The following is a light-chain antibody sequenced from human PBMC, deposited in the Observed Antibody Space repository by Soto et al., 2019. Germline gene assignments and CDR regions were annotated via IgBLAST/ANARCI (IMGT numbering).Light chain of an antibody. CDR3: QQSYSTPPT. Sequence: DIQMTQSPSSLSASVGDRVTITCRASQSISSYLNWYQQKPGKAPKLLIYAASSLQSGVPSRFSGSGSGTDFTLTISSLQPEDFAKYNSQQSYSTPPTFGQGTRVEIK. CDR2: AAS. J-gene: IGKJ1*01. CDR1: QSISSY. V-gene: IGKV1-39*01.